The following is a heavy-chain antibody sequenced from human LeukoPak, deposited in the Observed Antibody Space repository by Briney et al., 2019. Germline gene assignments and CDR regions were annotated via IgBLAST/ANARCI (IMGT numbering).Heavy chain of an antibody. CDR3: VKDKWRGYFDF. J-gene: IGHJ4*02. Sequence: GGSLRLSCAASGFTFSSYDMTWVRQAPGKGLEWVSSISGRGDRSFYADSVKGRFTISRESSENTLFLQLNSVRAEDTAIYYCVKDKWRGYFDFWGQGTLVTVSS. CDR2: ISGRGDRS. CDR1: GFTFSSYD. D-gene: IGHD1-26*01. V-gene: IGHV3-23*01.